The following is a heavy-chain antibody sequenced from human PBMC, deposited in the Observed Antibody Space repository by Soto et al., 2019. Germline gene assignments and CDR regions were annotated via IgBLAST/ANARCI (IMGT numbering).Heavy chain of an antibody. CDR1: GFTVSSNY. J-gene: IGHJ4*02. CDR3: ARGVVMAGTWDYFDC. V-gene: IGHV3-66*01. CDR2: IYSGGST. Sequence: EVQLVESGGGLVQPGGSLRLSCAASGFTVSSNYMSWVRQAPGKGLGWVSVIYSGGSTNYADSVKGRFTISRDNSKNTLYLQVNSLRAEDTAVYYCARGVVMAGTWDYFDCWGQGTLVTVSS. D-gene: IGHD6-19*01.